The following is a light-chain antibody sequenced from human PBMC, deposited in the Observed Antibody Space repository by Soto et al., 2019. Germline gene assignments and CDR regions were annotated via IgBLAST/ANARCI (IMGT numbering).Light chain of an antibody. Sequence: DIQMTQPPSSLSASLTDRVTITCRASQTVNSYLNWYQQKPGKAPKLLISAASTLQGGVPSRFSASGSGTDFSPTISSLRVEDFGTYYCQQSFVSPYTFGQGTKVDIK. CDR1: QTVNSY. CDR3: QQSFVSPYT. CDR2: AAS. J-gene: IGKJ2*01. V-gene: IGKV1-39*01.